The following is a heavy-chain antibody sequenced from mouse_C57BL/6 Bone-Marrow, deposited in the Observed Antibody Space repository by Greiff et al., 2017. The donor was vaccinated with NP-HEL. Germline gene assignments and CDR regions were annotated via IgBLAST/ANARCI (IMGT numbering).Heavy chain of an antibody. D-gene: IGHD1-1*01. CDR1: GYTFTSYG. V-gene: IGHV1-81*01. Sequence: QVQLQESGAELARPGASVKLSCKASGYTFTSYGISWVKQRTGQGLEWIGEIYPRSGNTYYNEKFKGKATLTADKSSSTAYMELRSLTSEDCAVYVCARRCDGSSGGFAYWGQGTLVTVSA. CDR2: IYPRSGNT. CDR3: ARRCDGSSGGFAY. J-gene: IGHJ3*01.